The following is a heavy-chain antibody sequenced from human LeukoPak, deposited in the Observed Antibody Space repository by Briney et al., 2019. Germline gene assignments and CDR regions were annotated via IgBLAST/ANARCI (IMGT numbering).Heavy chain of an antibody. D-gene: IGHD3-9*01. CDR3: ARGPPTYYDILTGYYSDYYYMDV. CDR1: GYTFTSYY. CDR2: INPSGGST. J-gene: IGHJ6*03. V-gene: IGHV1-46*01. Sequence: ASVKVSCKASGYTFTSYYMHWVRQAPGQGLEWMGIINPSGGSTSYAQKFQGRVTMTRDTSTSTVYMELSSLRSEDTAVYYCARGPPTYYDILTGYYSDYYYMDVWGKGTTVTISS.